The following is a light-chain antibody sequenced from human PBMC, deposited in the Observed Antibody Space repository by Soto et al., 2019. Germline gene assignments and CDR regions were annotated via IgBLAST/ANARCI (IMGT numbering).Light chain of an antibody. CDR3: SSYTSSSTYV. Sequence: QSALTQPASVSGSPGQSITISCTGTSSDVGGYNYVSWYQQHSGKAPKLMIYDVSNRPSEISNRFSGSKSGNTASLTISGLQAEDEADYYCSSYTSSSTYVFGTGTKVTVL. J-gene: IGLJ1*01. CDR1: SSDVGGYNY. V-gene: IGLV2-14*01. CDR2: DVS.